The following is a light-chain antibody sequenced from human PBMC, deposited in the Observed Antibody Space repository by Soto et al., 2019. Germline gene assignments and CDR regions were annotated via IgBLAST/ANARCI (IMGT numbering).Light chain of an antibody. J-gene: IGKJ1*01. Sequence: HMTQSPSSLSASLGDRVTITFLASQSITIYLNWYQQQPGKAPRLLIYGASTLQTGVPSRFSGSGSMTDFTLTISDLQPEDFATYYCQQTYTAPRTFGQGTKVDI. CDR3: QQTYTAPRT. CDR2: GAS. V-gene: IGKV1-39*01. CDR1: QSITIY.